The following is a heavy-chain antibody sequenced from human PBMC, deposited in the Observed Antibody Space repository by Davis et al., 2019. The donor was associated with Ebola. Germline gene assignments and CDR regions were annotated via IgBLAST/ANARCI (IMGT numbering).Heavy chain of an antibody. V-gene: IGHV3-30-3*01. CDR2: ISYDGSNK. J-gene: IGHJ4*02. Sequence: GGSLRLSCAASGFTFSSYWMSWVRQAPGKGLEWVAVISYDGSNKYYADSVKGRFTISRDNSKNTLYLQMNSLRAEDTAVYYCARDTFGAVAGIFDYWGQGTLVTVSS. D-gene: IGHD6-19*01. CDR1: GFTFSSYW. CDR3: ARDTFGAVAGIFDY.